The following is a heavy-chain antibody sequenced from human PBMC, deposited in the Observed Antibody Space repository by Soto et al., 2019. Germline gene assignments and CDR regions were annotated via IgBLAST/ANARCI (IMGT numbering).Heavy chain of an antibody. CDR2: IKQDGSEK. CDR1: GFTFSSYW. V-gene: IGHV3-7*01. CDR3: ARDRSYYDFWSGHLKVRNY. J-gene: IGHJ4*02. D-gene: IGHD3-3*01. Sequence: GGSLRLSCAASGFTFSSYWMSWVRQAPGKGLEWVANIKQDGSEKYYVDSVKGRFTISRDNAKNSLYLQMNSLRAEDTAVYYCARDRSYYDFWSGHLKVRNYWGQGTLVTVSS.